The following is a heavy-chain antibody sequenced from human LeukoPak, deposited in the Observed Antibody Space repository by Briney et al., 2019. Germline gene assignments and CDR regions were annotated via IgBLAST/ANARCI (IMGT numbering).Heavy chain of an antibody. V-gene: IGHV3-21*04. CDR3: ARVGSNYGWFDP. D-gene: IGHD4-11*01. CDR2: ISSSSSYI. CDR1: GFTFSSYS. J-gene: IGHJ5*02. Sequence: PGGSLRLSCAASGFTFSSYSMNWVRQAPGKGLEWVSSISSSSSYIYYADSVKGRFTISRDNSKNTLYLQMNSLRAEDTAVYYCARVGSNYGWFDPWGQGTLVTVSS.